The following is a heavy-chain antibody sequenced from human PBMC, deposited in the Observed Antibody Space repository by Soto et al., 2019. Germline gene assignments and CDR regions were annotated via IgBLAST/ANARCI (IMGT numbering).Heavy chain of an antibody. Sequence: ASVKVYWKGAGYSFSSDGSSWVRQAPGQGLEWMGWISTYNGNTNYAQKLQGRVTMTTDTSTSTAYMELRSLRSDDTAVYYCASFVDTAMDVDYWGQGTLVTVSS. D-gene: IGHD5-18*01. CDR1: GYSFSSDG. V-gene: IGHV1-18*01. CDR2: ISTYNGNT. J-gene: IGHJ4*02. CDR3: ASFVDTAMDVDY.